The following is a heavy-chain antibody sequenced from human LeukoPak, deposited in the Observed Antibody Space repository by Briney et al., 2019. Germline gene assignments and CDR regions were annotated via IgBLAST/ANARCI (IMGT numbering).Heavy chain of an antibody. J-gene: IGHJ1*01. CDR3: AREAQYCSGGSCYGGYFQH. V-gene: IGHV4-34*01. CDR2: INHSEAT. CDR1: GGSLSGYY. Sequence: SETLSLTCAVYGGSLSGYYWSWIRQSPGKGLEWIGEINHSEATDYNPSFKSRVTISVDTSKNQFSLKLSSVTAADTAVYYCAREAQYCSGGSCYGGYFQHWGQGTLVTVSS. D-gene: IGHD2-15*01.